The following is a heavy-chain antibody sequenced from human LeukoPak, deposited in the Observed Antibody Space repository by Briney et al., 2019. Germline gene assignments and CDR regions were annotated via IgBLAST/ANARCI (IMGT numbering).Heavy chain of an antibody. V-gene: IGHV3-15*01. D-gene: IGHD1-26*01. CDR1: GLTFTSAW. CDR2: IKSKSDGGTT. CDR3: ARDFGSYYGSAFDI. Sequence: GGSLRLSCVASGLTFTSAWMSWVRQAPGKGLEWVGRIKSKSDGGTTDHAAPVNGRFTISRDDSKNTLYLQMNSLRAEDTAVYYCARDFGSYYGSAFDIWGQGTMVTVSS. J-gene: IGHJ3*02.